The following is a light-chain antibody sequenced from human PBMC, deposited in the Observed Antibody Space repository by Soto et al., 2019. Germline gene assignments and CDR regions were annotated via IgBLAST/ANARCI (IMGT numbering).Light chain of an antibody. V-gene: IGLV2-8*01. CDR3: SSYLVSNTYV. J-gene: IGLJ1*01. CDR2: EVS. CDR1: SSDVGGYNY. Sequence: QSVLTQPPSASGSPGQSVTISCTGTSSDVGGYNYVSWYQQHPGKAPKLMIYEVSKRPSGVPDRFSGSKSGNTASLTVSGLQAEDEADYYCSSYLVSNTYVFGPGTKFTVL.